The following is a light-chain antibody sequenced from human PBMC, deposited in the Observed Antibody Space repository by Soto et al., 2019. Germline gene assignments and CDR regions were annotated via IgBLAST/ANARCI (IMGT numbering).Light chain of an antibody. CDR2: AAS. Sequence: DIQMTQSPSSLSASVGDRVTITCRASQSISSYLDWYQQKPGKAPNLLIYAASSLQSGVPSRFSGSGSGTDLSLTISSLQPEDFATNYCQHYYSPNRLTLGGGTKVEIK. CDR3: QHYYSPNRLT. J-gene: IGKJ4*01. V-gene: IGKV1-39*01. CDR1: QSISSY.